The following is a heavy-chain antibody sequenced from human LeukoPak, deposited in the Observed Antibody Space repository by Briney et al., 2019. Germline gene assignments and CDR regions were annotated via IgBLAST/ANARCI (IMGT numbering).Heavy chain of an antibody. Sequence: ASVKVSCKASGYTFTSYGISWVRQAPGQGLEWMGWISAYNGNTNYAQKLQGRVTMTTDTSTSTAYMELRSLRSDDTAVYYCARDLIVGATKGAFDIWGQGTMATVSS. D-gene: IGHD1-26*01. CDR3: ARDLIVGATKGAFDI. CDR2: ISAYNGNT. CDR1: GYTFTSYG. V-gene: IGHV1-18*01. J-gene: IGHJ3*02.